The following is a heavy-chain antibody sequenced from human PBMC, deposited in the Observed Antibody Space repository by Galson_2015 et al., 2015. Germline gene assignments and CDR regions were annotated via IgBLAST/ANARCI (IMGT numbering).Heavy chain of an antibody. J-gene: IGHJ4*02. CDR2: IYYNGNT. D-gene: IGHD6-13*01. CDR3: ARQGAAAAGFFDY. Sequence: SETLSLTCTVSGGSIGSRSYYWAWIRQPPGKGLEWIGTIYYNGNTYYNPSLKSRVTLSVDTSRSCFALKLTSVTAADTAVYYCARQGAAAAGFFDYWGQGTLVTVSS. V-gene: IGHV4-39*01. CDR1: GGSIGSRSYY.